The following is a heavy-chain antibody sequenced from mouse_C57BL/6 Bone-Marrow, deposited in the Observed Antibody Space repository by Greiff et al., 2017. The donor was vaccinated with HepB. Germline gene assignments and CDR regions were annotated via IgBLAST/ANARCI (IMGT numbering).Heavy chain of an antibody. CDR3: AREDYYGSSLFDY. CDR1: GYTFTSYG. D-gene: IGHD1-1*01. Sequence: QVQLKESGAELARPGASVKLSCKASGYTFTSYGISWVKQRTGQGLEWIGEIYPRSGNTYYNEKFKGKATLTADKSSSTAYMELRSLTSEDSAVYFGAREDYYGSSLFDYWGQGTTLTVSS. J-gene: IGHJ2*01. CDR2: IYPRSGNT. V-gene: IGHV1-81*01.